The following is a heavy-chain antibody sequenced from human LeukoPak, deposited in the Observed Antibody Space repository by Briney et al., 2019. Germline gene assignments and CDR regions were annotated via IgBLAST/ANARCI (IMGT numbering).Heavy chain of an antibody. J-gene: IGHJ5*02. CDR1: GYTFTGYY. Sequence: ASVKVSCKASGYTFTGYYMHWVRQAPGQGLEWMGWINPDSGGTNYAQKFQGRVTMTTDTSTSTAYMELRSLRSDDTAVYYCAVTAGLSWGQGTLVTVSS. CDR2: INPDSGGT. V-gene: IGHV1-2*02. D-gene: IGHD2-21*02. CDR3: AVTAGLS.